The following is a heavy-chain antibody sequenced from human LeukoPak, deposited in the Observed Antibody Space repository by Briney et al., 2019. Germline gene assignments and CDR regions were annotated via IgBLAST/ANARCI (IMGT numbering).Heavy chain of an antibody. J-gene: IGHJ3*02. V-gene: IGHV3-23*01. CDR1: GSTFSSYV. CDR3: AKIYGDYVSGAFDI. D-gene: IGHD4-17*01. CDR2: ISGSGGST. Sequence: GGSLRLSCAASGSTFSSYVMSWVRQAPGKGLEWVSAISGSGGSTYHADSVKGRFTISGDNSKNTLYLQMNSLRAEDTAVYYCAKIYGDYVSGAFDIWGQGTMVTVSS.